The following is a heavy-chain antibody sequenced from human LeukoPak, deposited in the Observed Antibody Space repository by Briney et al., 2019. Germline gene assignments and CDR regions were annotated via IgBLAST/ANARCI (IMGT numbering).Heavy chain of an antibody. Sequence: SVKVSCKVPGGTFNTYGITWVRQAPGQGLEWMGRIIPVLEMATYAQKYEGRVKITADKSTTTIYLFLSSLTSDDTAVYYCTRGRNYFDYWGQGSLVTVSS. J-gene: IGHJ4*01. CDR1: GGTFNTYG. CDR3: TRGRNYFDY. CDR2: IIPVLEMA. V-gene: IGHV1-69*04.